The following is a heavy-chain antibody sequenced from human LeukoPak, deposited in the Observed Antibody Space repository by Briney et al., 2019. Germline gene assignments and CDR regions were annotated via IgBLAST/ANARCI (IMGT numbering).Heavy chain of an antibody. D-gene: IGHD1-14*01. V-gene: IGHV4-39*07. J-gene: IGHJ4*02. CDR2: IYYSGST. Sequence: PSETLSLTCTVSGGSISSSSYYWGWIRQSPGTGLEWIGSIYYSGSTYYNPSLKSRVTISLDTSKNQFSLKLSSVTAADTAVYYCASERIGGFNLDYWGQGTLVTVSS. CDR3: ASERIGGFNLDY. CDR1: GGSISSSSYY.